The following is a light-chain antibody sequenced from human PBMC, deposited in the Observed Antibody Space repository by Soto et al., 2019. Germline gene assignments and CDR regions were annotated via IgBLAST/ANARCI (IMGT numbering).Light chain of an antibody. J-gene: IGKJ5*01. CDR1: QNIERY. Sequence: DIQMTQSPSSLSASIGDTITISCRTSQNIERYLNWYQHKEGRAPKLLIYDASNLETGVPSRFSGSGSGTDFTFTISSLQPEDIATYYCQQFEDFPRAIIFGQGTRLEIK. CDR3: QQFEDFPRAII. V-gene: IGKV1-33*01. CDR2: DAS.